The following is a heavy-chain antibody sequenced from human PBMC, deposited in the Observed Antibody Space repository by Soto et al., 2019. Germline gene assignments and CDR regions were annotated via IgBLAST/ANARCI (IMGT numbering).Heavy chain of an antibody. CDR3: ARSYCGDNCALDY. Sequence: SLRLSCAASGFIFSSFPMHWVRQASGKGLEWVAVVSKDGSDKHYADSVKGRFTISRDNSENTLHLQMNSLRSEDTGVYYCARSYCGDNCALDYWGQGTPVTVSS. V-gene: IGHV3-30-3*01. D-gene: IGHD2-21*02. CDR1: GFIFSSFP. CDR2: VSKDGSDK. J-gene: IGHJ4*02.